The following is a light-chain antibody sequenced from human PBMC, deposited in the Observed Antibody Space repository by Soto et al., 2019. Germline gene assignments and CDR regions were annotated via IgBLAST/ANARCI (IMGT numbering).Light chain of an antibody. CDR1: SSDVGGYNY. V-gene: IGLV2-8*01. CDR3: SSYAGSNSYV. Sequence: QSVLTQPPSASGSPGQSVTISCTGTSSDVGGYNYVSWYQQHPGKAHKLMIYEVSKRPSGVPDRFSGSKSGNTASLTVSGLQAEDEADYYCSSYAGSNSYVFGTGTRSPS. J-gene: IGLJ1*01. CDR2: EVS.